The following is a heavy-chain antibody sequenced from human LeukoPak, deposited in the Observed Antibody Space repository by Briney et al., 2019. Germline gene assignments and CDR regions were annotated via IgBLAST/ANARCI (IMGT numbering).Heavy chain of an antibody. CDR3: ARELWFGDHGAFDI. V-gene: IGHV4-61*02. Sequence: SETLSLTCTVSGNSISSGDYYWSWIRQPAGKGLEWIGRIYTSGSTTYNPSLKSRVTISVDTSKNQFSLKLSSVTAADTAVYYCARELWFGDHGAFDIWGQGTMVTVSS. CDR1: GNSISSGDYY. J-gene: IGHJ3*02. D-gene: IGHD3-10*01. CDR2: IYTSGST.